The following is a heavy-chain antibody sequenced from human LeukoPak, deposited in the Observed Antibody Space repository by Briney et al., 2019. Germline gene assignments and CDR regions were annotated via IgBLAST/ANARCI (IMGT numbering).Heavy chain of an antibody. Sequence: SETLSLTCTVPGGSISSYYWSWIRQPPGKGLECIGYIYYRGSTNYNPSLKSRVTMSVDRSKNQFSPKLRSVTAADTAVYYCARASPRGDHMDVWGKGTTVTVSS. D-gene: IGHD2-21*02. CDR2: IYYRGST. CDR1: GGSISSYY. V-gene: IGHV4-59*01. J-gene: IGHJ6*03. CDR3: ARASPRGDHMDV.